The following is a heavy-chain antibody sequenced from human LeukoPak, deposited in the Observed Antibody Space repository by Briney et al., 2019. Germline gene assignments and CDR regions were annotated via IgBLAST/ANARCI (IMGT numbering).Heavy chain of an antibody. CDR1: GFTFSDYY. CDR3: ARVAAAGYNWFDP. D-gene: IGHD6-13*01. J-gene: IGHJ5*02. CDR2: ISSSGSTI. V-gene: IGHV3-11*01. Sequence: GWSLRLSCSSSGFTFSDYYMSWIRQALGKGLEWVSYISSSGSTIYYADSVKGRFTISRDNAKNSLYLQMNSLRAEDTAVYYCARVAAAGYNWFDPWGQGTLVTVSS.